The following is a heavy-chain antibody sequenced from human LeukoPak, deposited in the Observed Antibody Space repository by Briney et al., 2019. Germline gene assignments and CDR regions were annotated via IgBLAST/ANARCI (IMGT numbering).Heavy chain of an antibody. CDR2: IIPIFGTA. CDR3: AKVSLNREPDY. Sequence: GASVKVSCKASGGTFSSYAISWVRQARGQGLEWMGGIIPIFGTANYAQKFQGRVTITADESTSTAYMELSSLRSEDTAVYYCAKVSLNREPDYWGQGTLVTVSS. CDR1: GGTFSSYA. J-gene: IGHJ4*02. V-gene: IGHV1-69*13. D-gene: IGHD1-14*01.